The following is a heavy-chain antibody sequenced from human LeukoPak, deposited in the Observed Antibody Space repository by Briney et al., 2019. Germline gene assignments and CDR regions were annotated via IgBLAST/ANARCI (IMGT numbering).Heavy chain of an antibody. CDR1: GGTFSSYA. D-gene: IGHD2-2*02. J-gene: IGHJ4*02. CDR3: ARDRGCRSTSCYRGDFDY. V-gene: IGHV1-18*01. CDR2: ISPYNGNT. Sequence: GASVKVSFKASGGTFSSYAISWVSQAPGQGLEWMGWISPYNGNTNYAQKLQGRVTMTTDTSTSTADMELRSLRSDDTAVYYCARDRGCRSTSCYRGDFDYWGQGTLVTVSS.